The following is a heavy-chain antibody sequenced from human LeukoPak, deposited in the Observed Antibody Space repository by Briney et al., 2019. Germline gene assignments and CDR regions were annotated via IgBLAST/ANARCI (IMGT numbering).Heavy chain of an antibody. Sequence: PGTSLRLSCAASGFTFSTYGMHWVRQAPGKGLEWVALITYDGYYKYYSDSVKGRFTISSDTSKNTLSLQMNSLRAEDTAVYYCARDLSPVVRASPMGYWGQGTLVT. D-gene: IGHD3-10*01. CDR3: ARDLSPVVRASPMGY. CDR1: GFTFSTYG. CDR2: ITYDGYYK. J-gene: IGHJ4*02. V-gene: IGHV3-30*03.